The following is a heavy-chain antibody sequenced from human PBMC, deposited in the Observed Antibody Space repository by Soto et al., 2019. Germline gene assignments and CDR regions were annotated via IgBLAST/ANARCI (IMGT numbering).Heavy chain of an antibody. CDR1: GGSISSGDYY. V-gene: IGHV4-30-4*01. CDR3: ARAGYDSSGYYSNFDY. CDR2: IYYSGST. D-gene: IGHD3-22*01. J-gene: IGHJ4*02. Sequence: QVQLQESGPGLVKPSQTLSLTCTVSGGSISSGDYYWSWIRQPPGKGLEWIGYIYYSGSTYHNPSLKSRVTISVDTSKNQFSLKLSSVTAADTAVYYCARAGYDSSGYYSNFDYWGQGTLVTVSS.